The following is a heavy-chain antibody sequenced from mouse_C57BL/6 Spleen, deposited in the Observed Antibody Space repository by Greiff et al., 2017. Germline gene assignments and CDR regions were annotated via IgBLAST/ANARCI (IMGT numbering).Heavy chain of an antibody. Sequence: EVQLVESGGGLVQPGGSLKLSCAASGFTFSDYYMYWVRQTPEKRLEWVAYISNGGGSTYYPDTVKGRFTISRDNAKNTLYLQMSRLKSEDTAMYYCARQGLRLHAMDYWGQGTSVTVSS. J-gene: IGHJ4*01. V-gene: IGHV5-12*01. CDR1: GFTFSDYY. CDR2: ISNGGGST. D-gene: IGHD2-4*01. CDR3: ARQGLRLHAMDY.